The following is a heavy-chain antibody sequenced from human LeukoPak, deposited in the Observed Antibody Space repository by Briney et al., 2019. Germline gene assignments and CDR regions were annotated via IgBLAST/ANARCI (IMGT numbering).Heavy chain of an antibody. D-gene: IGHD2-15*01. CDR1: GFDFSAFG. CDR3: AKDNGSPSLVVVLVATAPDY. Sequence: GGSLRLSCAASGFDFSAFGMNWVRQAPGKGLEWVAVISYDGSQKYYADSVKGRFTISIDNSKNTVYLQMNSLSAEDTAVYYCAKDNGSPSLVVVLVATAPDYWGQGTLVTVSS. CDR2: ISYDGSQK. V-gene: IGHV3-30*18. J-gene: IGHJ4*02.